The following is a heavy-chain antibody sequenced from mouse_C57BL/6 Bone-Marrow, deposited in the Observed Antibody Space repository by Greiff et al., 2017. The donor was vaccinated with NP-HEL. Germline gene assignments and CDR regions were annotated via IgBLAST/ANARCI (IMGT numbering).Heavy chain of an antibody. D-gene: IGHD2-5*01. J-gene: IGHJ4*01. V-gene: IGHV1-49*01. CDR3: ARGDEDYSNYDFYARDY. CDR1: YFAFMASA. CDR2: FTMYSDST. Sequence: QVQLQQSGAELVRPGSSVKLSCKDSYFAFMASAMHWVKQRPGHGLEWIGSFTMYSDSTEYSDNFKGKATLTANTSSSTAYMELSSLTSEDSAVYYCARGDEDYSNYDFYARDYWGQGTSVTVSS.